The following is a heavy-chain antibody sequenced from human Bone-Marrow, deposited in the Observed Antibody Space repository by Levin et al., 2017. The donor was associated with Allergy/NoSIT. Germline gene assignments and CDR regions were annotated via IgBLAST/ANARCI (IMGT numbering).Heavy chain of an antibody. CDR2: ISHDGTKK. CDR1: AFAFSNYG. Sequence: GGSLRLSCVASAFAFSNYGIHWVRQAPGKGLEWVAVISHDGTKKFYADSVKGRFTISRDNSKNTLFLQMDSLRAEDTAVYFCAKFTTGDVIWGQGTLVTVSS. J-gene: IGHJ4*02. D-gene: IGHD2-8*02. CDR3: AKFTTGDVI. V-gene: IGHV3-30*18.